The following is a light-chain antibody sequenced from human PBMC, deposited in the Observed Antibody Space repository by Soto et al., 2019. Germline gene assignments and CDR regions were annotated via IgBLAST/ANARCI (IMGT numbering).Light chain of an antibody. V-gene: IGKV1-13*02. CDR2: DAS. Sequence: AIQLTQSPSSLSASVGDRVTITCRASQGISSALAWYQQKPGKAPKLLIYDASSLESGVPSRFSGSGSGTDFTLTSSSLQPEDFATYSCQQFNSYPHTFGGGTKVEIK. CDR1: QGISSA. J-gene: IGKJ4*01. CDR3: QQFNSYPHT.